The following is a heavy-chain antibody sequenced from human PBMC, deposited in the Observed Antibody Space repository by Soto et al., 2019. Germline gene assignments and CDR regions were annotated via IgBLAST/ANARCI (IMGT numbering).Heavy chain of an antibody. D-gene: IGHD3-10*01. V-gene: IGHV4-30-4*01. CDR2: IYYSGST. CDR1: GGSIIRGDYY. J-gene: IGHJ3*02. CDR3: ARDPYYGSGTYSSAFDI. Sequence: PSETLSLTCTVSGGSIIRGDYYWIWIRQPPGKGLEWIAYIYYSGSTYYNPSLQSRITISVDTSKNQFSLRLSSVTAADTAVYYCARDPYYGSGTYSSAFDIWGQGTMVTVSS.